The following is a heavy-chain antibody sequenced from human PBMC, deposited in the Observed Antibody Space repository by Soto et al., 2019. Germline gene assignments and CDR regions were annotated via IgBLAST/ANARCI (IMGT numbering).Heavy chain of an antibody. CDR3: ARVRYSDNWHGLIDF. CDR1: GGSISSGAFS. V-gene: IGHV4-30-2*01. D-gene: IGHD4-4*01. Sequence: PSETLSLTCTVSGGSISSGAFSWSWIRQPPGRGLEWIGYIYHSGSTYYIPSLRSRVAISMDRAKNQFSLHLSSVTAEDTAVYFCARVRYSDNWHGLIDFWGLGTLVTGSS. CDR2: IYHSGST. J-gene: IGHJ4*02.